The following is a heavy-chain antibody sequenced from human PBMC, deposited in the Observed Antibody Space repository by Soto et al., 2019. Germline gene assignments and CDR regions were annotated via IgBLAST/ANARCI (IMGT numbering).Heavy chain of an antibody. Sequence: GGSLRLSCAASVFTFSSYAMHWVRQAPGKGLEWVAVISYDGSNKYYADSVKGRFTISRDNAKNSLYLQMNSLRAEDTAVYYCARHPERIAEIGWFDPWGQGTLVTVS. D-gene: IGHD6-13*01. J-gene: IGHJ5*02. CDR1: VFTFSSYA. V-gene: IGHV3-30-3*01. CDR2: ISYDGSNK. CDR3: ARHPERIAEIGWFDP.